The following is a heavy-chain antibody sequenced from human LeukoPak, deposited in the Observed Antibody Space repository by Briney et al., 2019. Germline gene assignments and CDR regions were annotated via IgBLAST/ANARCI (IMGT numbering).Heavy chain of an antibody. CDR3: ARGVGSTSSNWFDP. D-gene: IGHD1-26*01. CDR1: GGSISSGNYY. J-gene: IGHJ5*02. V-gene: IGHV4-61*02. CDR2: IYGSGST. Sequence: SETLSLTCTVSGGSISSGNYYWSWIRQPAGKELEWIGRIYGSGSTNYNPSLKSRVTISADTSRNQLSLKLNSVTAADTAVYYCARGVGSTSSNWFDPWGQGTLVTVSS.